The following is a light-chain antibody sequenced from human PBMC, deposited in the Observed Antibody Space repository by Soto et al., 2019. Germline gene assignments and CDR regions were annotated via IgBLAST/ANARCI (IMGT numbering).Light chain of an antibody. CDR1: QSVSSNY. CDR2: AAA. Sequence: EIVLTQSPGTLSLSPGERATLSCRASQSVSSNYLAWYQQRRGQAPRLLIYAAASRATGIPARFSGSGSGTEFTLTISSLQSEDFAVYYCQQYGDSPGTFGQGTKVDIK. V-gene: IGKV3-20*01. CDR3: QQYGDSPGT. J-gene: IGKJ1*01.